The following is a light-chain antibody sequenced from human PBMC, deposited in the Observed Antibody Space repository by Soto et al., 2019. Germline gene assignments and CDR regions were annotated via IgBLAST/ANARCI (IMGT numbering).Light chain of an antibody. CDR1: QSLLDSDDGNTY. J-gene: IGKJ4*01. CDR2: TVS. Sequence: DIVMTQTPPSLTVTPGEPASISCRSSQSLLDSDDGNTYLDWYLQKPGQSPQLLIYTVSYRASGVPDRFSGSGSGTDFTLKISRVEAEDVGVYYCMQRIEFPLTFGGGTKVDIK. CDR3: MQRIEFPLT. V-gene: IGKV2-40*01.